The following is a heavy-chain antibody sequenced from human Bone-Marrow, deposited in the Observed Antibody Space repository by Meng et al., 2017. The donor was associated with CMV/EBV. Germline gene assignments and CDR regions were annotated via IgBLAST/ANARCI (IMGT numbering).Heavy chain of an antibody. Sequence: SGFTFSGYGMHWVRQAPGKGLEWVAVISYDGSNKYYADSVKGRLTISRDNSKNTLYLQMNSLRAEDTAVYYCARQGHYDFWSGYYYWGQGTLVTVSS. J-gene: IGHJ4*02. V-gene: IGHV3-30*03. CDR3: ARQGHYDFWSGYYY. D-gene: IGHD3-3*01. CDR1: GFTFSGYG. CDR2: ISYDGSNK.